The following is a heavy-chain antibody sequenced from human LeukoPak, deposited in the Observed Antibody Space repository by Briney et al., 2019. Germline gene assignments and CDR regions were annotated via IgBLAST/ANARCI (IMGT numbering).Heavy chain of an antibody. D-gene: IGHD3-9*01. Sequence: GRSLRLSCAASGFTFNPYWISWVRQAPGKGREWVANIKPDGSDNCYVDSVKDRFNNYRGNDKNSLYLQMSSLRAEDTAVYYCAKYAYNILTDYYTNFDSWGQGTLVTVSS. J-gene: IGHJ4*02. V-gene: IGHV3-7*01. CDR3: AKYAYNILTDYYTNFDS. CDR1: GFTFNPYW. CDR2: IKPDGSDN.